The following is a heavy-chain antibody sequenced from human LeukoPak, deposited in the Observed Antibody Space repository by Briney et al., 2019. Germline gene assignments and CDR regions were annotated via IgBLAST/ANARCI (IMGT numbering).Heavy chain of an antibody. Sequence: SETLSLTCAVYGGSFSGYYWSWIRQPPGKGLEWIGEINHSGSTNYNPSLKSRVTISVDTSKNQFSLKLSSVTAADTAVYYCARTNFWSGYYGGTDAFDIWGQGTMVTVSS. CDR3: ARTNFWSGYYGGTDAFDI. CDR2: INHSGST. J-gene: IGHJ3*02. D-gene: IGHD3-3*01. V-gene: IGHV4-34*01. CDR1: GGSFSGYY.